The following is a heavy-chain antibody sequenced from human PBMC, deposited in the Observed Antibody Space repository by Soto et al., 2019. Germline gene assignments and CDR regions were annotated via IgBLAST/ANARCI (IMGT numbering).Heavy chain of an antibody. CDR2: INHSGST. V-gene: IGHV4-34*01. J-gene: IGHJ6*02. CDR1: GGSFSGYY. Sequence: SETLSLTCAVYGGSFSGYYWSWIRQPPGKGLEWIGEINHSGSTNYNPPLKSRVTISVDTSKNQFSLKLSSVTAADTAVYYCARCSLYSSSWYSYYYYYYGMDVWGQGTTVTVSS. CDR3: ARCSLYSSSWYSYYYYYYGMDV. D-gene: IGHD6-13*01.